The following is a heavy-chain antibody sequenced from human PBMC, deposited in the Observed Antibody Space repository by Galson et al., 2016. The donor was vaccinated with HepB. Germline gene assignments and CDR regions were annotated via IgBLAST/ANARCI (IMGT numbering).Heavy chain of an antibody. Sequence: SLRLSCAASGFTFSKYDMHWVRQATGKGLEWVSGIGSAGDTYYLGSVKGRFTISRENAKNFLYRQMNSLRAGDTAVYYCAREGFGDVHYGMDVWGQGTTVTVSS. CDR1: GFTFSKYD. CDR3: AREGFGDVHYGMDV. D-gene: IGHD3-10*01. J-gene: IGHJ6*02. CDR2: IGSAGDT. V-gene: IGHV3-13*04.